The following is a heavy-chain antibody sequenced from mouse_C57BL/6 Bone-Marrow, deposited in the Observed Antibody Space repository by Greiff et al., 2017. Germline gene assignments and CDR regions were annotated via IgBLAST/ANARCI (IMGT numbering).Heavy chain of an antibody. CDR2: IDPENGDT. Sequence: EVKLEESGAELVRPGASVKLSCTASGFNIKDDYMHWVKQRPEQGLEWIGWIDPENGDTEYASKFQGKATITADTSSNTAYLQLSSLTSEDTAVYYCTTFYYTEYFDVWGTGTTVTVSS. V-gene: IGHV14-4*01. CDR3: TTFYYTEYFDV. CDR1: GFNIKDDY. D-gene: IGHD1-1*01. J-gene: IGHJ1*03.